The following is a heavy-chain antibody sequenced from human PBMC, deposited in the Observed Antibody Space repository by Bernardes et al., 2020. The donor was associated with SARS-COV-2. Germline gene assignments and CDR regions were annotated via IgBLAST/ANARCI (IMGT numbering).Heavy chain of an antibody. V-gene: IGHV3-7*03. CDR2: IKRDGSET. Sequence: GGSLRLSCAGSGFDFSDYWMTWVRQAPGMGLEWVANIKRDGSETYYVDSVKGRFTISRDNAKNLVFLQMNSLRAEDTAVFYCARSAGMDVWGQGTMVTVSS. CDR1: GFDFSDYW. CDR3: ARSAGMDV. J-gene: IGHJ6*02.